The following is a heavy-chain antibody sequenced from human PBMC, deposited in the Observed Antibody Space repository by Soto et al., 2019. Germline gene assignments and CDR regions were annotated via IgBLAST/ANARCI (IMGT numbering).Heavy chain of an antibody. J-gene: IGHJ6*01. CDR3: ARERRGMDV. Sequence: EASVKVSCKASGYTFTSYDINWVRQATGQGLEWMGWMNPNSGNTGYVQKFQGRVTMTRNSSISTAYMELSSLRSEDTAVYFCARERRGMDVWGQGTTVTVSS. V-gene: IGHV1-8*01. CDR2: MNPNSGNT. CDR1: GYTFTSYD.